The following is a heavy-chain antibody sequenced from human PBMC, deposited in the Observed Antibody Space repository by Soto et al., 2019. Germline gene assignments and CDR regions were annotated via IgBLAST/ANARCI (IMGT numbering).Heavy chain of an antibody. CDR2: IYSGGST. V-gene: IGHV3-66*01. CDR1: GFTVSSNY. J-gene: IGHJ6*03. D-gene: IGHD3-10*01. CDR3: ASLGTMVRGVIIDPGNYYYYMDV. Sequence: GESLKISCAASGFTVSSNYMSWVRQAPGKGLEWVSVIYSGGSTYYADSVKGRFTISRDNSKNTLYLQMNSLRAEDTAVYYCASLGTMVRGVIIDPGNYYYYMDVWGKGTTVTVSS.